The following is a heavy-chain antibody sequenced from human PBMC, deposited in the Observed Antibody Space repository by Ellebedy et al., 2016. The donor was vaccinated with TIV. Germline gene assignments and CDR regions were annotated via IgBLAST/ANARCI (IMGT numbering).Heavy chain of an antibody. V-gene: IGHV3-53*01. CDR3: AKRGFFDC. D-gene: IGHD3-10*01. J-gene: IGHJ4*02. Sequence: GESLKISCEASGFTFSDYFMSWVRQAPGKGLEWVSVIYSSGSTYYADSVKGRFTMSRDNSKNTLYLQMNSLRAEDTAVYYCAKRGFFDCWGQGALATVSS. CDR2: IYSSGST. CDR1: GFTFSDYF.